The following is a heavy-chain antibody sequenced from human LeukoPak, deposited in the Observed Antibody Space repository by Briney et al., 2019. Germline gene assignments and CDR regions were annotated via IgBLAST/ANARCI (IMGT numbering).Heavy chain of an antibody. CDR3: ARDRSRERLLVYYFDY. CDR1: GYTFTSYG. V-gene: IGHV1-18*01. Sequence: ASVKVSCKASGYTFTSYGISWVRQAPGQGLEWMGWISAYNGNTNYAQKLQGRVTMTTDTSTSTAYMELRSLRSDDTAVYYCARDRSRERLLVYYFDYWGQGTLVTVSS. J-gene: IGHJ4*02. CDR2: ISAYNGNT. D-gene: IGHD3-3*01.